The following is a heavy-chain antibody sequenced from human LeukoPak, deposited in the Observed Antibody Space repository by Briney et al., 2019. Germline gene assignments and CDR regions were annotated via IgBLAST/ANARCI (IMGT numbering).Heavy chain of an antibody. CDR3: AREFRKSPTGG. CDR2: IKTDGSST. J-gene: IGHJ4*02. CDR1: GFTFSSYW. V-gene: IGHV3-74*03. D-gene: IGHD1-14*01. Sequence: PGGSLRLSCAASGFTFSSYWMHWGRQAPGKGLVWVSRIKTDGSSTTYADSVKGRFTVSRDNAKNTLYLQMNSLRAEDTAVYFCAREFRKSPTGGWGLGTLVTVSS.